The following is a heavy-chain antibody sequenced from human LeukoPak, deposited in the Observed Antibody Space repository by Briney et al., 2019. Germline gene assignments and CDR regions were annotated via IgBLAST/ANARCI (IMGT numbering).Heavy chain of an antibody. D-gene: IGHD1-26*01. CDR2: IYYSGST. V-gene: IGHV4-59*01. CDR1: GGSISSYY. J-gene: IGHJ6*03. Sequence: PSETLSLTCTVSGGSISSYYWSWIRQPPGKGLEWIGYIYYSGSTNCNPSLKSRVTISVDTSKNQFSLKLSSVTAADTAVYYCARAQGGSYRYYYYYMDVWGKGTTVTISS. CDR3: ARAQGGSYRYYYYYMDV.